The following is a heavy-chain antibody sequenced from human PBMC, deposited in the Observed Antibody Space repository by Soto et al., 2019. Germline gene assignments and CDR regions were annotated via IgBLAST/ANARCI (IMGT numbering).Heavy chain of an antibody. J-gene: IGHJ4*02. CDR2: ISSSGSTI. D-gene: IGHD1-26*01. Sequence: PGGSLRLSCAASGFTFSSYEMNWVRQAPGKGLEWVSYISSSGSTIYYADSVKGRFTISRDNAKNSLYLQMNSLRAEDTAVYYCAREVNSGSYVDYRCQGTLVTVSS. V-gene: IGHV3-48*03. CDR3: AREVNSGSYVDY. CDR1: GFTFSSYE.